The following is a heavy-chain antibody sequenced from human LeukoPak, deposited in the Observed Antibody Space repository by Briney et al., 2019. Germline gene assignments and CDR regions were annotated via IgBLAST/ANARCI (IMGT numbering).Heavy chain of an antibody. CDR2: IYYSGST. CDR3: ARGDGDYGVDY. D-gene: IGHD4-17*01. CDR1: GGSISSGDYY. J-gene: IGHJ4*02. V-gene: IGHV4-30-4*01. Sequence: SETLSLTCTDSGGSISSGDYYWSWIRQPPGKGLEWIGYIYYSGSTYYNPSLKSRVTISVDTSKNQFSLKLSSVTAADTAVYYCARGDGDYGVDYWGQGTLVTVSS.